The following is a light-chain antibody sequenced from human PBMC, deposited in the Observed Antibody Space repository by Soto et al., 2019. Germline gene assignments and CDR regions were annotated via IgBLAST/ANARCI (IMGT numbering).Light chain of an antibody. CDR2: GAS. V-gene: IGKV3-20*01. CDR1: QSVSSNY. CDR3: QQYGSSPPT. Sequence: EIVLTQSPGTLSLSPGERATLSCRASQSVSSNYLAWYQQKPGQAPRLLIYGASSRATGIPDRFSGSGSGTDFTLTISRLEPEALAVYYCQQYGSSPPTFGQGTRLEIK. J-gene: IGKJ5*01.